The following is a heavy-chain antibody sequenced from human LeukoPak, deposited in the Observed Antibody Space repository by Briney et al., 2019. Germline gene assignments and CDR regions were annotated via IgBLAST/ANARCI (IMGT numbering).Heavy chain of an antibody. J-gene: IGHJ4*02. CDR3: ARDPAEYSSGWSSDY. CDR1: DGSISWYY. CDR2: IYSSWNT. V-gene: IGHV4-4*07. D-gene: IGHD6-19*01. Sequence: KPSETLSLNCTVSDGSISWYYWRWIRQPAGKALEWGGRIYSSWNTNYKPTLKSRVTMSVDTSKNQFSLKLSSVTAADTAVYYRARDPAEYSSGWSSDYWGQGTLVTVSS.